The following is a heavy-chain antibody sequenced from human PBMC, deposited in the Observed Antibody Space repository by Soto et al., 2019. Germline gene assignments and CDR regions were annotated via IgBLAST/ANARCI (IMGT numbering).Heavy chain of an antibody. D-gene: IGHD4-17*01. CDR3: ARDDYGDRGFDC. CDR1: GGSISSGGYY. J-gene: IGHJ4*02. V-gene: IGHV4-31*03. Sequence: QVQLQESGPRLVKPSQTLSLTCTVSGGSISSGGYYWSWIRQHPGKGLEWIGYIFHSGSTYYNPSLKSRVSISVDTSKNQCSLKLSSVTAADTAVYYCARDDYGDRGFDCWGQGTLVTVSS. CDR2: IFHSGST.